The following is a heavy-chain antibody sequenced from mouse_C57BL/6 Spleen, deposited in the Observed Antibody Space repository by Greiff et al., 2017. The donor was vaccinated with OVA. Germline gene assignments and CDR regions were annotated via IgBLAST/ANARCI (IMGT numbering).Heavy chain of an antibody. CDR3: ARGITTVVATYYYFDY. CDR1: GYAFSSYW. J-gene: IGHJ2*01. Sequence: QVQLQQSGAELVKPGASVKISCKASGYAFSSYWMNWVKQRPGKGLEWIGQIYPGDGDTNYNGKFKGKATLTADKSSSPAYMQLSSLTSEDSAVYFCARGITTVVATYYYFDYWGQGTTLTVSS. D-gene: IGHD1-1*01. V-gene: IGHV1-80*01. CDR2: IYPGDGDT.